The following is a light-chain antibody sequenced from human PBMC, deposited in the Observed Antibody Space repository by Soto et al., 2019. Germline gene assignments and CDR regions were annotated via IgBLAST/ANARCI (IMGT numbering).Light chain of an antibody. Sequence: EIVLTQSLATLSLSPGERATLSCRASQSVSSYLAWYQQKPGQAPRLLIYDASNRATGIPARFSGSGSGTDFTLTISSLEPEDFAVYYCQQRSNWLTWTFGQGTKVEIK. J-gene: IGKJ1*01. CDR1: QSVSSY. CDR3: QQRSNWLTWT. CDR2: DAS. V-gene: IGKV3-11*01.